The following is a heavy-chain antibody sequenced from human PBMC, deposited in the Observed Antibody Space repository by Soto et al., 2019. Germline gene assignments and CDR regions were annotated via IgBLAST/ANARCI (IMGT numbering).Heavy chain of an antibody. CDR3: TRGGDPYKTGH. Sequence: NPSETPSLTCAVYWGSVCGYYWSGVRQPPGKGLEWIGEINHSGSTNYNPSLKSRVTMSVDTSKNQFSLKLTSVTTADTAIYYCTRGGDPYKTGHWGQGTLVTVSS. V-gene: IGHV4-34*01. D-gene: IGHD3-9*01. CDR2: INHSGST. J-gene: IGHJ4*02. CDR1: WGSVCGYY.